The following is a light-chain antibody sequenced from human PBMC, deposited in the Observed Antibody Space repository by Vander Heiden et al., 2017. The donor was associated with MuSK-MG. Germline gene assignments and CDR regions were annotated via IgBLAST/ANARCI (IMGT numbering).Light chain of an antibody. CDR2: WAS. Sequence: DIVMTQSPDSLAVSLGERATINCKSSQSVLYSSNNKNYLAWYQQKPGQHPKLLIDWASTRESGVPERYSGSGSGTDVKLTISSMKAEDVAVYDCQQYERKPPTFGGGTKVEIK. V-gene: IGKV4-1*01. J-gene: IGKJ4*01. CDR1: QSVLYSSNNKNY. CDR3: QQYERKPPT.